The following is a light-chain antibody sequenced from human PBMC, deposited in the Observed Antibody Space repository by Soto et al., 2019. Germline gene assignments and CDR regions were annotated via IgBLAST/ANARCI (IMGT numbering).Light chain of an antibody. CDR2: DAS. CDR3: QQRSNWPLT. V-gene: IGKV3-11*01. J-gene: IGKJ4*01. CDR1: QSVSSF. Sequence: EIVLTQSPATLSLSPGERATLSCRASQSVSSFLAWYQQKPGQAPRLLIYDASNRATGIPPRFSGSGPGTDFPLTISSLEPEDLAIYYCQQRSNWPLTFGGGTKVEIK.